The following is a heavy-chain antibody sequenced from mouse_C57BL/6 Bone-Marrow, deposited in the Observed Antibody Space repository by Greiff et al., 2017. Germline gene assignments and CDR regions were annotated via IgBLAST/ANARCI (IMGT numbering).Heavy chain of an antibody. Sequence: VQLQQSGAELVRPGTSVKMSCKASGYTFTNYWIGWAKQRPGHGLEWIGDIDPGGGYTNYNEKFKGKATLTADKSSSTAYMQFSSRTSEDSAIYYCARYDSYWYFDVWGTGTTVTVSA. CDR3: ARYDSYWYFDV. D-gene: IGHD2-4*01. CDR2: IDPGGGYT. CDR1: GYTFTNYW. V-gene: IGHV1-63*01. J-gene: IGHJ1*03.